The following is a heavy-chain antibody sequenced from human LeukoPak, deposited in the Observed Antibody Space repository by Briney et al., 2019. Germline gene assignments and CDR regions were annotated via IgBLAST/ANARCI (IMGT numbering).Heavy chain of an antibody. CDR3: ARAEDDYGGKVGTWYFDL. V-gene: IGHV1-69*04. J-gene: IGHJ2*01. CDR1: GGTFSSYA. D-gene: IGHD4-23*01. Sequence: SVKVSCKAAGGTFSSYAISWVRQAPGQGLDWMGRIIPILGIANYAQKFQGRVTITADKSTSTAFMELSTLRSEDTAVYYCARAEDDYGGKVGTWYFDLWGRGTLVTVSS. CDR2: IIPILGIA.